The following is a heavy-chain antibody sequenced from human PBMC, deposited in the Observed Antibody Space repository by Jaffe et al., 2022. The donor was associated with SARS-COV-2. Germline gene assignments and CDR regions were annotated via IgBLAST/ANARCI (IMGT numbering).Heavy chain of an antibody. D-gene: IGHD2-15*01. Sequence: QVQLQESGPGLVKPSETLSLTCTVSGGSISSYYWSWIRQPPGKGLEWIGYIYYSGSTNYNPSLKSRVTISVDTSKNQFSLKLSSVTAADTAVYYCARQGRGYCSGGSCERYFDYWGQGTLVTVSS. J-gene: IGHJ4*02. CDR3: ARQGRGYCSGGSCERYFDY. CDR1: GGSISSYY. V-gene: IGHV4-59*08. CDR2: IYYSGST.